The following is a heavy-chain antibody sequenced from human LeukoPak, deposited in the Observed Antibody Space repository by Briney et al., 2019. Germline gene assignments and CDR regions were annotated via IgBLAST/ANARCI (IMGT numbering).Heavy chain of an antibody. CDR3: AKDGEIVVVPAAIPAGY. CDR1: GFTFSSYA. D-gene: IGHD2-2*02. CDR2: ISGSGGST. J-gene: IGHJ4*02. Sequence: PGGSLRLSCAASGFTFSSYAMSWVRQAPGKGLEWVSAISGSGGSTYYADSVKGRFTISRDNSKNTLYLQMNSLRAEDTAVYHCAKDGEIVVVPAAIPAGYWGQGTLVTVSS. V-gene: IGHV3-23*01.